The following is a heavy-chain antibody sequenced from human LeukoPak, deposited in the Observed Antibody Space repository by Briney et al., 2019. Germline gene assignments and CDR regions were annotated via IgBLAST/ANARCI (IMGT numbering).Heavy chain of an antibody. Sequence: GGSLRLSCAASGFTFSSYGMHWVRQAPGKGLEWVAVISYDGSNKYYADSVKGRFTISRDNSKNTLYLQMNSLRAEDTAVYYCAREPPSISAAAGTAYFQHWGQGTLVTVSS. CDR2: ISYDGSNK. V-gene: IGHV3-30*03. J-gene: IGHJ1*01. CDR3: AREPPSISAAAGTAYFQH. D-gene: IGHD6-13*01. CDR1: GFTFSSYG.